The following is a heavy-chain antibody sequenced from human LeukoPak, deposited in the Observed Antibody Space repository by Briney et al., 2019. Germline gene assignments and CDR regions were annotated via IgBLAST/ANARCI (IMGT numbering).Heavy chain of an antibody. D-gene: IGHD3-22*01. CDR1: GGSISSSN. CDR3: ARDFHRRYYDSSGYNAFDI. CDR2: ISAISSSST. J-gene: IGHJ3*02. V-gene: IGHV3-48*04. Sequence: ETLSLTCAVSGGSISSSNWWNWVRQAPGKGLEWVSYISAISSSSTYYADSVKGRFTISRDNAKNSLYLQMNSLRAEDTAVYYCARDFHRRYYDSSGYNAFDIWGQGTMVTVSS.